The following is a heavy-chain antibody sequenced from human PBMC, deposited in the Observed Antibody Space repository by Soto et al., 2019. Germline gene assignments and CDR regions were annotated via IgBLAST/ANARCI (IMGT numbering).Heavy chain of an antibody. CDR1: GFTFSSYG. V-gene: IGHV3-30*18. D-gene: IGHD4-17*01. J-gene: IGHJ5*02. Sequence: QVQLVESGGGVVQPGRSLRLSCAASGFTFSSYGMHWVRQAPGKGLEWVAVISYDGSNKYYADSVKGRFTISRDNSKNTLYLQMNSLRAEDTAVYYCAEDLKGDYGDPNWFDPWGQGTLVTVSS. CDR2: ISYDGSNK. CDR3: AEDLKGDYGDPNWFDP.